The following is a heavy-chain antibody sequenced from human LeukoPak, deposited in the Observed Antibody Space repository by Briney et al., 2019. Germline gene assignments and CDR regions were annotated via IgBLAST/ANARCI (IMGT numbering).Heavy chain of an antibody. Sequence: ASVKVSCKASGYTFTGYDMHWVRLAPGQGLEWMGWINPNSGGTNYAQKFQGRVTMTRDTSISTAYMELSRLRSDDTAVYYCARSVVTYCGGGSCYSPFDPWGQGTLVTVSS. D-gene: IGHD2-15*01. V-gene: IGHV1-2*02. CDR3: ARSVVTYCGGGSCYSPFDP. J-gene: IGHJ5*02. CDR2: INPNSGGT. CDR1: GYTFTGYD.